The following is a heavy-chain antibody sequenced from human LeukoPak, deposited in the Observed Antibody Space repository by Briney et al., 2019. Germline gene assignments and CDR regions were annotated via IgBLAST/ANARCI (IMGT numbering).Heavy chain of an antibody. CDR2: IKQDGSEK. Sequence: PGGSLRLSCAASGFTFSSYEMNWVRQAPGKGLEWVANIKQDGSEKYYVDSVKGRFTISRDNAKNSLYLQMNSLRAEDTAVYYCARVVDYDYVWGSYPYGYFDYWGQGTLVTVSS. CDR3: ARVVDYDYVWGSYPYGYFDY. CDR1: GFTFSSYE. D-gene: IGHD3-16*02. V-gene: IGHV3-7*01. J-gene: IGHJ4*02.